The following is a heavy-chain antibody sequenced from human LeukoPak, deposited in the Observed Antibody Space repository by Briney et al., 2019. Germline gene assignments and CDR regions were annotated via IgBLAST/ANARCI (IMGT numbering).Heavy chain of an antibody. J-gene: IGHJ4*02. D-gene: IGHD5-24*01. CDR3: AKEGRSLQTY. CDR2: IKEDGTET. Sequence: GGSLRLSCAASGFMFSSNWMSWVRLAPGKGLEWVANIKEDGTETYYVDSVKGRFTISRDNAKNSLYLQMNSLRVGDTAVYYCAKEGRSLQTYWGQGTLVTVSS. CDR1: GFMFSSNW. V-gene: IGHV3-7*03.